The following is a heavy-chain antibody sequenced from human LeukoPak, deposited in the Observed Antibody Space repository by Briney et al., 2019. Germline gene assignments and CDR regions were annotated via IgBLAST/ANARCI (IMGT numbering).Heavy chain of an antibody. CDR2: INPNSGGT. CDR1: GYTFTGYY. D-gene: IGHD6-25*01. Sequence: HGASVKVSCKASGYTFTGYYMHWVRQAPGQGLEWMGWINPNSGGTNYAQKFQGRVTMTRDTSISTAYMELSRLRSDDTAVYYCARDQRSQNAGYWFDPWGQGTLVTVSS. V-gene: IGHV1-2*02. CDR3: ARDQRSQNAGYWFDP. J-gene: IGHJ5*02.